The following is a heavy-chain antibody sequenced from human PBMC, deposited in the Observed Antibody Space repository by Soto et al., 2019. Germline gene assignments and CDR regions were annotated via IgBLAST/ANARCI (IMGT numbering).Heavy chain of an antibody. Sequence: GGSLRLSCAASGFTFSSYAVTWVRQAPGKGLEWVSGISGSGGSTYYADSVKGRFTISRDKSKNTLYLQMNSLRAEDTAVYYCARVFSSGCFDYWGQGTLVTVSS. CDR3: ARVFSSGCFDY. J-gene: IGHJ4*02. CDR2: ISGSGGST. V-gene: IGHV3-23*01. D-gene: IGHD6-19*01. CDR1: GFTFSSYA.